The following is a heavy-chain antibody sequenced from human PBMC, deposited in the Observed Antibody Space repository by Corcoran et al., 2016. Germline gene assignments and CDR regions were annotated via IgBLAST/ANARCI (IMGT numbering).Heavy chain of an antibody. CDR1: GYSFTSYW. V-gene: IGHV5-51*01. Sequence: EVQLVQSGAEVKKPGESLKISCKGSGYSFTSYWIGWVRQMPGKGLEWMGIIYPGDSDTRYSPSFQGQVTISADKSISTAYLQGRSLTASDTAMYDCARPHPYFGDDPGYFDYWGQGTLVTVSS. CDR2: IYPGDSDT. D-gene: IGHD4-17*01. J-gene: IGHJ4*02. CDR3: ARPHPYFGDDPGYFDY.